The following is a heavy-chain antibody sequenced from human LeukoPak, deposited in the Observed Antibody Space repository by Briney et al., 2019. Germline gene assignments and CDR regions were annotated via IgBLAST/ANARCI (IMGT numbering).Heavy chain of an antibody. J-gene: IGHJ4*02. Sequence: GGSLRLSCAASGFTFSSYGMSWVRQAPGKGLEWVSVIYSGGSTYYADSVKGRFTISRDNSKNTLYLQMNSLRAEDTAVYYCARDFYSSGWVEYWGQGTLVTVSS. V-gene: IGHV3-53*01. CDR3: ARDFYSSGWVEY. CDR2: IYSGGST. D-gene: IGHD6-19*01. CDR1: GFTFSSYG.